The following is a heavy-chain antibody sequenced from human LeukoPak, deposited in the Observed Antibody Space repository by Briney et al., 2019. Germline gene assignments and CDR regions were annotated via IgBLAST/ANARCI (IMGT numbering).Heavy chain of an antibody. V-gene: IGHV3-30*04. Sequence: GGSLRLSCAASGFTFSSYAMHWVRQAPGKGLEWVAVISYDGSNKYYADSVKGRFTISRDNSKNTLYLQMNSLRAEDTAVYYCARDIHDYVWGSYRRAGGYWGQGTLVTVSS. CDR1: GFTFSSYA. CDR2: ISYDGSNK. CDR3: ARDIHDYVWGSYRRAGGY. D-gene: IGHD3-16*02. J-gene: IGHJ4*02.